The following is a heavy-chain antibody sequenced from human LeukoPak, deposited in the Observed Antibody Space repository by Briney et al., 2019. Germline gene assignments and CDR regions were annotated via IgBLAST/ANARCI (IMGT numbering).Heavy chain of an antibody. J-gene: IGHJ4*02. CDR2: ISYDESNK. D-gene: IGHD3-16*01. CDR1: GFTFSSYG. Sequence: GGSLRLSCAASGFTFSSYGMHWVRQAPGKGLEWVAVISYDESNKFYTDSVKGRFTISRDNSKDTLYLQMNSLRAEDTAVYYCAKDGGQGVANFDYWGQGTLVTVSS. CDR3: AKDGGQGVANFDY. V-gene: IGHV3-30*18.